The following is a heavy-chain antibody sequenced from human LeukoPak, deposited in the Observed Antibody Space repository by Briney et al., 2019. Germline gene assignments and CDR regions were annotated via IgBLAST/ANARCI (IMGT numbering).Heavy chain of an antibody. Sequence: PGGSLRLSCAASGFTFRSFAMTWVRQAPGKGLEWVSGISASGGNTYYADSVKGRFTISRDNSKNTLYLQMGSLRAEDMAVYYCATQGAVAGGFDYWGQGTLVTVSS. CDR3: ATQGAVAGGFDY. D-gene: IGHD6-19*01. J-gene: IGHJ4*02. CDR2: ISASGGNT. CDR1: GFTFRSFA. V-gene: IGHV3-23*01.